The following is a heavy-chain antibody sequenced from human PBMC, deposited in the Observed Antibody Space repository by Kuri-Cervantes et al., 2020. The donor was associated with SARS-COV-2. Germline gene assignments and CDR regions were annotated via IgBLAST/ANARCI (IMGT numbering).Heavy chain of an antibody. CDR1: EFTFSSYT. Sequence: WGSLRLSCAASEFTFSSYTMNWVRQAPGKGLVCVSSISSDSASLYYADAVKGRFSVSRDNAKNLLYLQMSSLRPGDTAMCDRARGGDNNWFDPWGQGTMVTVSS. D-gene: IGHD3-16*01. V-gene: IGHV3-21*01. CDR2: ISSDSASL. J-gene: IGHJ5*02. CDR3: ARGGDNNWFDP.